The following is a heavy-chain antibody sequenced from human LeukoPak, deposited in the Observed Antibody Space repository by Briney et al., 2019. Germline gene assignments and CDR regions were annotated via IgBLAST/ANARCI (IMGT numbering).Heavy chain of an antibody. CDR1: GFTFSSYA. V-gene: IGHV3-48*04. J-gene: IGHJ5*02. CDR2: IDLSGSTL. Sequence: PGGSLRLSCAASGFTFSSYAMSWVRQAPGKGLEWVSYIDLSGSTLYYVDSVKGRFTISRDNAKNSLYLQMNSLRAEDTAVYYCARGPPLFDPWGQGTLVAVSS. CDR3: ARGPPLFDP.